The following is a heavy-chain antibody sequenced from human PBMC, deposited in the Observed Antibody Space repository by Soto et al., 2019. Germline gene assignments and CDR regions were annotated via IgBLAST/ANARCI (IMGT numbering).Heavy chain of an antibody. CDR1: GGTFSSYA. CDR3: ARGWNSSSWYREGYYFDY. Sequence: QVQLVQSGAEVKKPGSSVKVSCKASGGTFSSYAISWVRQAPGQGLEWMGGIIPIFGTANYAQKFQGRVTMTADESTSTAYMELSSLRSEDTAVYYCARGWNSSSWYREGYYFDYWGQGTLVTVSS. V-gene: IGHV1-69*12. J-gene: IGHJ4*02. D-gene: IGHD6-13*01. CDR2: IIPIFGTA.